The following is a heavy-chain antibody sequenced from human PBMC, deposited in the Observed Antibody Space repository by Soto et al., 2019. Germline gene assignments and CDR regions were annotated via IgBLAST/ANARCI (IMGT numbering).Heavy chain of an antibody. V-gene: IGHV4-30-2*01. CDR3: ARDNYCSGGSCYPWFDP. CDR1: GGSISSGGYS. CDR2: IYHSGST. J-gene: IGHJ5*02. D-gene: IGHD2-15*01. Sequence: SETLSLTCAVSGGSISSGGYSWSWIRQPPGKGLEWIGYIYHSGSTYYNPSLKSRVTISVDRSKNQFSLKLSSVTAADTAVYYCARDNYCSGGSCYPWFDPWGQGTLVTVSS.